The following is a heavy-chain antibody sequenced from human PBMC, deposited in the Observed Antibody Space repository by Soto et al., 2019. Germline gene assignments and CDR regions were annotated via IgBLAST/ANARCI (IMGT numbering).Heavy chain of an antibody. D-gene: IGHD5-18*01. CDR1: GFTFSSYA. Sequence: EVQLLESGGGSVQPGGSLRLSCAASGFTFSSYAMSWVRQAPGKGLEWVSGISGSGGSTYYVDSVKGRFTISRDNSKNTLYLQMNSLRAEDTAVYYCAKDFGYNYGYDAFDIWVQGTMVTVSS. CDR3: AKDFGYNYGYDAFDI. V-gene: IGHV3-23*01. CDR2: ISGSGGST. J-gene: IGHJ3*02.